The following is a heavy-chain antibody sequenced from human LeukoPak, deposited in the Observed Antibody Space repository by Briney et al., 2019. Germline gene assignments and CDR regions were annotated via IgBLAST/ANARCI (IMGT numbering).Heavy chain of an antibody. CDR1: GGSFSGYY. CDR3: AREGYCSGGSCYSGLVYFDY. Sequence: SETLSLTCAVYGGSFSGYYWSWIRQPPGKGLEWIGEINHSGSTNYNPSLKSRVTISVDTSKNQFSLKLSSVTAADTAVYYCAREGYCSGGSCYSGLVYFDYWGQGTLVTVSS. V-gene: IGHV4-34*01. J-gene: IGHJ4*02. D-gene: IGHD2-15*01. CDR2: INHSGST.